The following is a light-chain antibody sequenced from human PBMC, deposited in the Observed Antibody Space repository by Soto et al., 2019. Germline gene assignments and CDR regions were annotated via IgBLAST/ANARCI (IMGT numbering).Light chain of an antibody. CDR1: SSTVGGFNV. CDR2: EGI. CDR3: CSYAGRSTLV. V-gene: IGLV2-23*01. Sequence: QSALTQPASVSGSPGQSITISCTGTSSTVGGFNVVSWYQQHPGKAPKVIIYEGIKRPSGVSNRFSGSKSGNTASLTISGLQAEDEADYYCCSYAGRSTLVFGGGTKLTVL. J-gene: IGLJ3*02.